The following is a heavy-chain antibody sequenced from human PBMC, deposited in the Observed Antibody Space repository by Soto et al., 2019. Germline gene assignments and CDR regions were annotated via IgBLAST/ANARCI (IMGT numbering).Heavy chain of an antibody. J-gene: IGHJ4*02. V-gene: IGHV4-34*01. CDR3: ARASTTVTPR. D-gene: IGHD4-17*01. CDR1: GGSFSGYY. CDR2: INHSGST. Sequence: QVQLQQWGAGLLKPSETLSLTCAVYGGSFSGYYWSWIRQPPGKGLEWIGEINHSGSTNYNPSLKSRVTISVDTSKNQFSLKLSSVTAAATAVYYCARASTTVTPRWGQGTLVTVSS.